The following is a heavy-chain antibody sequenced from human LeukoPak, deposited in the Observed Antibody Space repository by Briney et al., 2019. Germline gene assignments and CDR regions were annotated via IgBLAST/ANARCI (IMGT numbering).Heavy chain of an antibody. D-gene: IGHD5-12*01. Sequence: GGSLRLSCAASGFTFDDYAMHWVRQAPGKGLEWVAAISGSGGSTYYADSVKGRFTISRDNSKNTLFLQMNSLRAEDTAVYYCAKDQWHGGYDNVHWGQGTLVTVSS. CDR1: GFTFDDYA. CDR3: AKDQWHGGYDNVH. J-gene: IGHJ4*02. CDR2: ISGSGGST. V-gene: IGHV3-23*01.